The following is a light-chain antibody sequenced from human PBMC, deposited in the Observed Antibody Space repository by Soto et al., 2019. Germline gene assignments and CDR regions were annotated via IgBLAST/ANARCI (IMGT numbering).Light chain of an antibody. CDR2: GNN. CDR1: SSNIGAGYD. Sequence: QSVLTQPPSVSGAPGQRVTISCTGSSSNIGAGYDVHWYQQLPGTAPKLVIYGNNNRPSGVPGRFSGSKSDTSASLAITGLQAEDEADYYCQSYDSSLSGTVFGGGTKLTVL. J-gene: IGLJ2*01. V-gene: IGLV1-40*01. CDR3: QSYDSSLSGTV.